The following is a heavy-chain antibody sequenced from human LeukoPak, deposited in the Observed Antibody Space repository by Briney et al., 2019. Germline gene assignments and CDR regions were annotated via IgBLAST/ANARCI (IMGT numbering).Heavy chain of an antibody. CDR2: IYHSGST. J-gene: IGHJ4*02. D-gene: IGHD2-2*01. CDR1: GYSISSGYY. V-gene: IGHV4-38-2*01. Sequence: SETLSLTCAVSGYSISSGYYWGWIRQPPGKGLEWIGSIYHSGSTYYNPSLKSRVTISVDTSKNQFSLKLSSVTAADTAVYFCARGRGVGKFGYCSSTSCQTPLIADYWGQGTLVTVSS. CDR3: ARGRGVGKFGYCSSTSCQTPLIADY.